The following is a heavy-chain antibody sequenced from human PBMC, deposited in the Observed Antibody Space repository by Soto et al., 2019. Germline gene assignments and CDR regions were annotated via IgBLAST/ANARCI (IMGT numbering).Heavy chain of an antibody. CDR3: ARVRDYDSSGPIDDAFDI. V-gene: IGHV4-31*03. CDR2: IYYSGST. Sequence: SETLSLTCTVSGGSISSGGYYWSWIRQHPGKGLEWIGHIYYSGSTYYNPSLKSRVTISIDTSKNQFSLKLSSVTAADTAVYYCARVRDYDSSGPIDDAFDIWGQGTMVTVSS. CDR1: GGSISSGGYY. J-gene: IGHJ3*02. D-gene: IGHD3-22*01.